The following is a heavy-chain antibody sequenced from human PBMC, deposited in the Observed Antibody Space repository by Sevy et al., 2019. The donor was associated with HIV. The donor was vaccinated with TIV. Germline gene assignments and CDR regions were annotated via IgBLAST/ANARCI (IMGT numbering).Heavy chain of an antibody. J-gene: IGHJ4*02. CDR3: AREDGSGSYYFDY. V-gene: IGHV3-7*01. D-gene: IGHD1-26*01. CDR2: IKQDGSEK. CDR1: GFTFSSYW. Sequence: GGSLRLSCAASGFTFSSYWMSWVRQAPGKGLEWVANIKQDGSEKYYVDSVKGRFTISRDNAKNSLYLQMNSLRAEDTAVYYCAREDGSGSYYFDYWGPGTLVTVSS.